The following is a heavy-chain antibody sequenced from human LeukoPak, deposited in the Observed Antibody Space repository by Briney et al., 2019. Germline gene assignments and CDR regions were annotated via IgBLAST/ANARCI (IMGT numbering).Heavy chain of an antibody. CDR1: RDSISRGSYY. CDR2: IYYSGST. J-gene: IGHJ5*02. V-gene: IGHV4-39*01. D-gene: IGHD4-17*01. CDR3: ARQDYVSSYFDP. Sequence: SETLSLTCTVSRDSISRGSYYWGWIRQPPGKGLEWIGTIYYSGSTYYNPSLKSRVTISVDTAKNYFSLSLRSVTAADTALYYCARQDYVSSYFDPWGQGTLVTVSS.